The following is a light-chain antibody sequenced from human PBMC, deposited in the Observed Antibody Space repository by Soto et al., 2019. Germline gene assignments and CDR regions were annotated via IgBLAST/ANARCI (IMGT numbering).Light chain of an antibody. CDR1: QSVRSN. CDR2: GAS. Sequence: EIVMTQSPATLSVSPGERATLSCRASQSVRSNLAWYQQKPGQSPRLLIYGASTRATGIPARFSGSGSGTQFTLTISSLQSEDFAVYFCQQYANSPFTFGPGTKVDI. CDR3: QQYANSPFT. J-gene: IGKJ3*01. V-gene: IGKV3-15*01.